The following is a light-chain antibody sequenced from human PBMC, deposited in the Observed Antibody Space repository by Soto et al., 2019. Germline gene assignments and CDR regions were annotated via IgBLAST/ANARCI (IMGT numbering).Light chain of an antibody. CDR2: GAS. Sequence: DIHMIQSPSSLSASVGDRVMITCRESQSIDRYLSWYLEKPGKAPKLLIFGASSLQSGVPSRFSGSGSGTHFTLTISSLQPADFGSYYCHQTYSSPGTFGQGTKLEIK. J-gene: IGKJ1*01. CDR1: QSIDRY. V-gene: IGKV1-39*01. CDR3: HQTYSSPGT.